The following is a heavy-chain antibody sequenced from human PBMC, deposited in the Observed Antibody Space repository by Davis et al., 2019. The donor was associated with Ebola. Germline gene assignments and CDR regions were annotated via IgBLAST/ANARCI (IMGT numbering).Heavy chain of an antibody. CDR1: GFTFDDYT. CDR2: ISWDGGST. D-gene: IGHD6-13*01. J-gene: IGHJ6*02. CDR3: AAGYSSSWLRIYYYYGMDV. V-gene: IGHV3-43*01. Sequence: GGSLRLSCAASGFTFDDYTMHWVRQAPGKGLEWVSLISWDGGSTYYADSVKGRFTISRDNSKNTLYLQMNSLRAEDTAVYYCAAGYSSSWLRIYYYYGMDVWGQGTTVTVSS.